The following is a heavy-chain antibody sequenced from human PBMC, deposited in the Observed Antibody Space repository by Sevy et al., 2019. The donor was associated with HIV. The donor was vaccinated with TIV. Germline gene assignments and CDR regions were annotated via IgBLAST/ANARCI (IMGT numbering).Heavy chain of an antibody. D-gene: IGHD2-2*01. Sequence: GGSLRLSCAASGFTFSDSAIQWVRQSSGKGLEWVGRIRSKANSYATLYAASVKGRFTISREDSKNTAYLQMDSLKTEDSAVYYCTSYQMSRSKTADAYHYAMDVWGQGTTVTVSS. J-gene: IGHJ6*02. CDR1: GFTFSDSA. CDR2: IRSKANSYAT. CDR3: TSYQMSRSKTADAYHYAMDV. V-gene: IGHV3-73*01.